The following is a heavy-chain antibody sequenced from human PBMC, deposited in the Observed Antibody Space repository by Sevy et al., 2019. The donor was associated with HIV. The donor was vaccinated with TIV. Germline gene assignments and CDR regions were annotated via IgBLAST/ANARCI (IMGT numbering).Heavy chain of an antibody. V-gene: IGHV3-30-3*01. J-gene: IGHJ4*02. CDR2: ISYDGSNK. Sequence: GGSLRLSCAASGFXFSSYAMHWVRQAPGKGLEWVAVISYDGSNKYYADSVKGRFTISRDNSKNTLYLQMNSLRAEDTAVYYCARVRGSWYGKPDYWGQGTLVTVSS. D-gene: IGHD6-13*01. CDR1: GFXFSSYA. CDR3: ARVRGSWYGKPDY.